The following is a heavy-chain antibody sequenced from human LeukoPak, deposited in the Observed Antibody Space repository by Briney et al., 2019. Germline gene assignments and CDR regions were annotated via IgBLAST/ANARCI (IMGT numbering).Heavy chain of an antibody. CDR1: GFTFSNYN. V-gene: IGHV3-48*01. D-gene: IGHD4-17*01. CDR3: ARDLGMTDGDYVSYFDY. J-gene: IGHJ4*02. CDR2: ISSTSSTV. Sequence: GGSLRLSCAASGFTFSNYNMNWVRQAPGKGLEWVSYISSTSSTVYYADSVKGRFTVSRDNAKNSLYLQMNSLRAEDTALYYCARDLGMTDGDYVSYFDYWGQGTLVTVSS.